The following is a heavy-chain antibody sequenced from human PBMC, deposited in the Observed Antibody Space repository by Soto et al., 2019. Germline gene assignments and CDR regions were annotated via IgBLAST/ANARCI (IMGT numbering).Heavy chain of an antibody. J-gene: IGHJ4*02. CDR3: AKDPKLEMATIILY. D-gene: IGHD5-12*01. CDR1: GFTFSSYA. CDR2: ISGSGGST. Sequence: PGGSLRLSCAASGFTFSSYAMSWVRQAPGKGLEWVSAISGSGGSTYYADSVKGRFTISRDNSKNTLYLQMNSLRAEDTAVYYCAKDPKLEMATIILYWGQGTLVTVSS. V-gene: IGHV3-23*01.